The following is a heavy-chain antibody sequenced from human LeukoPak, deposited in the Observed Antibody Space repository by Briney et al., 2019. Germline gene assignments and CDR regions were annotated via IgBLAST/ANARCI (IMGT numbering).Heavy chain of an antibody. CDR3: AKETPEGVTFDY. CDR1: GFTFSSYS. CDR2: ISGSGGST. V-gene: IGHV3-23*01. D-gene: IGHD5-18*01. J-gene: IGHJ4*02. Sequence: PGGSLRLSCAASGFTFSSYSMNWVRQAPGKGLEWVSAISGSGGSTYYADSVKGRFIISRDNSKNTLFLQMSSLRAEDTAVYYCAKETPEGVTFDYWGQGTLVTVSS.